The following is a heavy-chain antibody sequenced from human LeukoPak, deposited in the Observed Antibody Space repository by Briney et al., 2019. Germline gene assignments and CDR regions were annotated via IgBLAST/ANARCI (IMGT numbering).Heavy chain of an antibody. Sequence: PGGSLRLSCAASGFRFSSYDMHWVRQAPGKGLEWVAIVWYDGSNEYHAHSVKGRLTISRDNSKNTLYLQMNSLRAEDTAVYYCARDQNWVFDSWGQGTLVTVSS. CDR1: GFRFSSYD. D-gene: IGHD7-27*01. J-gene: IGHJ4*02. CDR3: ARDQNWVFDS. CDR2: VWYDGSNE. V-gene: IGHV3-33*01.